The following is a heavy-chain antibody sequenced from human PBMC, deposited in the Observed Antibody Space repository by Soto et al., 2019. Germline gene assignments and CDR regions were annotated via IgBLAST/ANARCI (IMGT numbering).Heavy chain of an antibody. V-gene: IGHV1-18*01. CDR3: ARANTWVTGRVGTR. CDR2: ISGYNGNT. D-gene: IGHD1-1*01. Sequence: QIHLEQSRIEMKEPGTSLKISCATSGYSFTNYGISWVRQAPGQGLEWMGWISGYNGNTKYAQSFHDRVVMTADKFTSTGYLEMRNLRSNDTAVYYCARANTWVTGRVGTRWGQGTKVTVAS. J-gene: IGHJ4*02. CDR1: GYSFTNYG.